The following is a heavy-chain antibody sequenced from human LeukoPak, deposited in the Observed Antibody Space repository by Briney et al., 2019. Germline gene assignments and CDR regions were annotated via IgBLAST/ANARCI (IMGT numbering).Heavy chain of an antibody. CDR2: ISHDGCSK. CDR3: AKSIRFCSSSSCFAGYYNYGLHV. CDR1: GFTFSSYG. D-gene: IGHD2-2*01. J-gene: IGHJ6*02. Sequence: PGGSLRLSCAASGFTFSSYGMHWVRQAPGKGLEWVAVISHDGCSKYFADSVKGRFTISRDNPKNKVDLQMHSLRAEDTALYYCAKSIRFCSSSSCFAGYYNYGLHVWGQGTTVIVSS. V-gene: IGHV3-30*18.